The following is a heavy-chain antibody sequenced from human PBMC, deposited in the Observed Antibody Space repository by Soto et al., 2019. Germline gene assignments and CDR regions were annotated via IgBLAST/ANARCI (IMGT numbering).Heavy chain of an antibody. V-gene: IGHV1-69*08. D-gene: IGHD5-12*01. CDR2: IIPILGIA. CDR3: AREMATINRYFDL. CDR1: GGTFSSYT. Sequence: QVQLVQSGAEVKKPGSSVKVSCKASGGTFSSYTIGWVRQAPGQGLEWMGRIIPILGIANYAQKFQGRVTITADKSTSTAYMELSSLRSEDTAVYYCAREMATINRYFDLWGRGTLVTVSS. J-gene: IGHJ2*01.